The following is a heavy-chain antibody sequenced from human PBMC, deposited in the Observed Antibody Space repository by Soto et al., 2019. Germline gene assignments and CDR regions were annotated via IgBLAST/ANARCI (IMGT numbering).Heavy chain of an antibody. J-gene: IGHJ3*02. V-gene: IGHV3-23*01. CDR3: AKADNWNYDAFDI. CDR2: ISGSGGST. CDR1: GFTFSSYA. D-gene: IGHD1-7*01. Sequence: GGSLRLSCAASGFTFSSYAMSWVRQAPGKGLEGVSAISGSGGSTYYADSVKGRFTISRDNSKNTLYLQMNSLRAEDTAVYYCAKADNWNYDAFDIWGQGTMVTVSS.